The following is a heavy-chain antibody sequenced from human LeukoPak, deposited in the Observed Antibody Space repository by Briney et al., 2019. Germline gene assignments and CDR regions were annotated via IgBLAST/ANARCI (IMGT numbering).Heavy chain of an antibody. CDR1: GYTFTSYG. CDR2: ISAYNGNT. V-gene: IGHV1-18*01. J-gene: IGHJ4*02. Sequence: ASVKVSCKASGYTFTSYGISWVRQAPGQGLEWMGWISAYNGNTNYAQKLQGRVTMTTDTSTSTAYMELRSLRSDDTAVYYCARDWPDEDYGDYPLGFDYWGQGTLVTVSP. CDR3: ARDWPDEDYGDYPLGFDY. D-gene: IGHD4-17*01.